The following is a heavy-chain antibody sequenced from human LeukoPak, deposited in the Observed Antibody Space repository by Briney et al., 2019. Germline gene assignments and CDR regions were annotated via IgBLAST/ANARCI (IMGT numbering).Heavy chain of an antibody. V-gene: IGHV3-48*01. CDR2: ISSSSSTI. CDR1: GFTFSSYS. J-gene: IGHJ4*02. CDR3: AGPVQVAGTKRYYFDY. Sequence: GGSLRLSCAASGFTFSSYSMNWVRQAPGKGLEWVSYISSSSSTIYYADSVKGRFTISRDNAKNSLYLQMNSLRAEDTAVYYCAGPVQVAGTKRYYFDYWGQGTLVTVSS. D-gene: IGHD6-19*01.